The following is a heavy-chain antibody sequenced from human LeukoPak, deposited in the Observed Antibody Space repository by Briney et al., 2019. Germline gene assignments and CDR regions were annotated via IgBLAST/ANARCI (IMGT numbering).Heavy chain of an antibody. Sequence: PSETLSLTCDGYGGSFSGYYWSWIRQPPEKGLEGIGEINHSGSTNYNPSLKSRVTISVDTSKNQFSLKLSSVTAADTAVYYCASVRKGYCSSTSCYAKGYYYYYMDVWGKGTTVTISS. V-gene: IGHV4-34*01. D-gene: IGHD2-2*01. CDR1: GGSFSGYY. CDR2: INHSGST. J-gene: IGHJ6*03. CDR3: ASVRKGYCSSTSCYAKGYYYYYMDV.